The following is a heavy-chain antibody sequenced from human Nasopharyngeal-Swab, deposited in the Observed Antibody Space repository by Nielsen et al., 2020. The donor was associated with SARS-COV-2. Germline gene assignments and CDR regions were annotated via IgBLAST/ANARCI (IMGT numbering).Heavy chain of an antibody. V-gene: IGHV3-11*04. CDR3: ARHPPWYYYGMEV. J-gene: IGHJ6*02. CDR2: ISSSGSTI. CDR1: GFTFSDYY. Sequence: GESLKISCAASGFTFSDYYMSWIRQAPGKGLEWVSYISSSGSTIYYADSVKGRFTSSRNNAKNSLYLQMNSLRAEDTAVYYCARHPPWYYYGMEVWGQGTTVTVSS.